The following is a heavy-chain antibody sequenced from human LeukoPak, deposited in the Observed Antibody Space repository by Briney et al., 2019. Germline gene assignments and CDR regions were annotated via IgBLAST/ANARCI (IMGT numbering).Heavy chain of an antibody. CDR1: GFTFSNSA. J-gene: IGHJ4*02. CDR3: ARADTSGYIYYFDY. Sequence: GGSLRLSCAASGFTFSNSAMSWVRQAPGKGLEWVSSVSGSGGSTYYADSVKGRFTISGDNSKNTLYLQVNSLRAEDTAVYYCARADTSGYIYYFDYWGQGTLVTVSS. V-gene: IGHV3-23*01. CDR2: VSGSGGST. D-gene: IGHD3-22*01.